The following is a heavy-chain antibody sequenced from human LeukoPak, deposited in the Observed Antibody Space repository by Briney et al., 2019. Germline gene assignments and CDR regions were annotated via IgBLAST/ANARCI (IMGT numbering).Heavy chain of an antibody. Sequence: KPSETLSLTCSVSGVSVSSYSWSWIRQPPGKGLEYFGHISDSGSTTYNPSLQSRVSISVDTSKNQFSLKLRFATAADTAVYFCARLGMRRLLDPWGQGTLVTVSS. CDR3: ARLGMRRLLDP. V-gene: IGHV4-59*08. D-gene: IGHD2-21*02. CDR2: ISDSGST. CDR1: GVSVSSYS. J-gene: IGHJ5*02.